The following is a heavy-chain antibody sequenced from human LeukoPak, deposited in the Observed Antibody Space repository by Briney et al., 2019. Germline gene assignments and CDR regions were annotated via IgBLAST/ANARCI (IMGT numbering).Heavy chain of an antibody. V-gene: IGHV4-4*07. CDR2: IYNSGTT. CDR3: ARDRLGATGHWRIDV. Sequence: PSETLSLTCTVSGGSFSSYYWTWIRQPAGKGLEWIGGIYNSGTTNYSPSLESRVTMSLDTSKNRFSLSLSSVTAADTAVYYCARDRLGATGHWRIDVWGRGTLVTVSS. D-gene: IGHD1-26*01. J-gene: IGHJ2*01. CDR1: GGSFSSYY.